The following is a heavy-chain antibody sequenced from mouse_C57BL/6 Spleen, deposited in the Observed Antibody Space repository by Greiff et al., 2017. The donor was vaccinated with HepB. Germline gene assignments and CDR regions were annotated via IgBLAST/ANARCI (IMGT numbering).Heavy chain of an antibody. CDR3: AITTVVPHYFDY. CDR2: INPNNGGT. CDR1: GYTFTDYN. V-gene: IGHV1-22*01. Sequence: VQLKESGPELVKPGASVKMSCKASGYTFTDYNMHWVKQSHGKSLEWIGYINPNNGGTSYNQKFKGKATLTVNKSSSTAYMELRSLTSEDSAVYYCAITTVVPHYFDYWGQGTTLTVSS. D-gene: IGHD1-1*01. J-gene: IGHJ2*01.